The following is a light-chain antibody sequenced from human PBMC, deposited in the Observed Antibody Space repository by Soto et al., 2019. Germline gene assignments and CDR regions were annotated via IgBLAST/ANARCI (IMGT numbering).Light chain of an antibody. J-gene: IGLJ2*01. CDR2: EVT. Sequence: QSALTQPASVSGSPGQSITISCTGTSSDVGGYNYVSWYQQHPGKATKLIIFEVTTRPSGVSNRFSGSKSGNTASLTISGLQAEDEADYYCSSYRSTTTLGVFGGGTKLTVL. V-gene: IGLV2-14*01. CDR1: SSDVGGYNY. CDR3: SSYRSTTTLGV.